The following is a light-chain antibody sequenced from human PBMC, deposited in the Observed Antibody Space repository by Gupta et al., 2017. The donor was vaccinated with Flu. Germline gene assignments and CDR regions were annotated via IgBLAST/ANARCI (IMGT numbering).Light chain of an antibody. J-gene: IGKJ2*01. Sequence: STLSASVGDRVTITCRASQSISSWLAWYQQKPGKAPKLLIYKASSLESGVPSRFSGSGSGTEFTLTISSLQPDDFATYYCQQYNSYSLYTFGQGTKLEIK. CDR3: QQYNSYSLYT. CDR1: QSISSW. V-gene: IGKV1-5*03. CDR2: KAS.